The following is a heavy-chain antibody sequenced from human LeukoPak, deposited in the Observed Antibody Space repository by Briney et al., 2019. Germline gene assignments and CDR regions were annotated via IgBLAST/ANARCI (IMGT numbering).Heavy chain of an antibody. J-gene: IGHJ1*01. CDR3: AKDSNGSGSYGYFQH. CDR2: ISFDGSTK. CDR1: GFTFSSSG. D-gene: IGHD3-10*01. V-gene: IGHV3-30*18. Sequence: GGSLRLSCAASGFTFSSSGMHWVRQAPGKGLEWVAVISFDGSTKYYEDFVKGRFTISSDKSKNTLYLQMNSLRPEDTAVYYCAKDSNGSGSYGYFQHWGQGTLVTVSS.